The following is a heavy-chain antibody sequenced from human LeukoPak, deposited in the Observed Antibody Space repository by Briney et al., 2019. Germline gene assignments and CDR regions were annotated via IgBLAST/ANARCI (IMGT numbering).Heavy chain of an antibody. V-gene: IGHV3-23*01. CDR3: ASSNYYDSSGYPFALAY. J-gene: IGHJ4*02. CDR1: GFTFSDYY. D-gene: IGHD3-22*01. Sequence: GGSLRLSCAASGFTFSDYYMSWVRQAPGKGLEWVSAISGSGGSTYYADSVKGRFTISRDNSKNTLCPQMNSLRAEDTAVYYCASSNYYDSSGYPFALAYWGQGTLVTVSS. CDR2: ISGSGGST.